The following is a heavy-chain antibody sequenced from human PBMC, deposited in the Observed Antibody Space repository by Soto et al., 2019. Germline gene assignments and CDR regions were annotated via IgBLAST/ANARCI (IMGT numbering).Heavy chain of an antibody. V-gene: IGHV3-23*01. Sequence: EVQLLESGGNLVQPGGSLRLSCAASGFTFSSYAMSWVRQAPGKGLEWVSGIVGSGGTAYYADSVKGRFTISRDNSRNTLYLQMSSLRAEDTAVYYCAKALPFGGVIDRTYFDYWGQGTLVTVSS. J-gene: IGHJ4*02. D-gene: IGHD3-16*02. CDR2: IVGSGGTA. CDR1: GFTFSSYA. CDR3: AKALPFGGVIDRTYFDY.